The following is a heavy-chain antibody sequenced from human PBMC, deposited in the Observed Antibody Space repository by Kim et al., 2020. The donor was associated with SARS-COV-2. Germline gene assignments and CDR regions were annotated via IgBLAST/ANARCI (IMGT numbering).Heavy chain of an antibody. CDR3: AKESSQRPFGVVMHFDY. Sequence: GGSLRLSCAASGFTFSSYAMSWVRQAPGKGLEWVSAISGSGGSTYYADSVKGRFTISRDNSKNTLYLQMNSLRAEDTAVYYCAKESSQRPFGVVMHFDYWGQGTLVTVSS. V-gene: IGHV3-23*01. J-gene: IGHJ4*02. CDR1: GFTFSSYA. CDR2: ISGSGGST. D-gene: IGHD3-3*01.